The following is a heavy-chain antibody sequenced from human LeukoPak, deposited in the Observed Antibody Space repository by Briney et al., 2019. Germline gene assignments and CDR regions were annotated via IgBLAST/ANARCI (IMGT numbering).Heavy chain of an antibody. V-gene: IGHV6-1*01. J-gene: IGHJ4*02. Sequence: SQTLSLTCAISGDSVSRNTAGWNWIRQSPSRGLEWLGRTYYRSKWYNDFAPSVRNRMTINPDTSKNQFSLKLSSVTAADTAVYYCARAFGVVIYFDYWGQGTLVTVSS. D-gene: IGHD3-3*01. CDR1: GDSVSRNTAG. CDR3: ARAFGVVIYFDY. CDR2: TYYRSKWYN.